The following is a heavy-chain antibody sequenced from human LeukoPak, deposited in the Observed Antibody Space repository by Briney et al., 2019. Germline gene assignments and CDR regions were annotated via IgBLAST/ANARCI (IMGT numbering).Heavy chain of an antibody. CDR2: MNPNSGNT. V-gene: IGHV1-8*01. CDR1: GYTFTSYD. CDR3: AREGYYDTSGYYYMDV. J-gene: IGHJ6*03. Sequence: GASVKVSCKASGYTFTSYDINWVRQATGQGLEWMGWMNPNSGNTGYAQKFQGRVTMTRNTSISTAYMELSSLRSEDTAVYNCAREGYYDTSGYYYMDVWGKGTTVTVSS. D-gene: IGHD3-22*01.